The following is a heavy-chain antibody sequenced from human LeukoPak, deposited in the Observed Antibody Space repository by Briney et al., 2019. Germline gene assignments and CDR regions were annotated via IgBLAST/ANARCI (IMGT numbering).Heavy chain of an antibody. D-gene: IGHD3-3*01. V-gene: IGHV1-8*01. CDR3: ARDMITIFGVVIDY. Sequence: ASVKVSCKASGYTFTSYDINWVRQATGQGLEWMGWMNPNSGNTGYAQKFQGRVTMTRNTSISTAYMGLSSLRSEDTAVYYCARDMITIFGVVIDYWGQGTLVTVSS. CDR2: MNPNSGNT. J-gene: IGHJ4*02. CDR1: GYTFTSYD.